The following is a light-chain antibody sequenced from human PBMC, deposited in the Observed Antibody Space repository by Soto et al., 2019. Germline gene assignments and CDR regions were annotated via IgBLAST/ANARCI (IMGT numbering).Light chain of an antibody. V-gene: IGKV1-5*01. CDR1: KKDFIW. CDR3: HQHQNYSPS. CDR2: DAS. Sequence: DIQLAQSPSIVSTSLGVRVTISCRASKKDFIWLAWYQQKRGKTPKLLIDDASALETGVPPRFSGNGFETEFTHRIHGLQSDDLAVYYCHQHQNYSPSFGQGTELEI. J-gene: IGKJ2*03.